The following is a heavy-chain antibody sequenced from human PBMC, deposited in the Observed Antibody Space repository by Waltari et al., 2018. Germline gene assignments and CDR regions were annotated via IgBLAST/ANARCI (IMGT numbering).Heavy chain of an antibody. D-gene: IGHD3-10*01. CDR2: INSGGSTT. CDR3: VRDSQVDGSFNS. J-gene: IGHJ5*02. CDR1: GFTFSTFE. V-gene: IGHV3-48*03. Sequence: EVQLVESGGALVQPGGSLRLSCAASGFTFSTFEMNWVRLAPGKGVELVSFINSGGSTTYYTDSVKGRFTISRDNAKNSLYLQMNSLRVEDTAVYYCVRDSQVDGSFNSWGQGTLVTVSS.